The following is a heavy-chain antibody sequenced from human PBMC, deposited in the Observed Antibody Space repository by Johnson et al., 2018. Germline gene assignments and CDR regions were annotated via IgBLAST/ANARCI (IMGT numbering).Heavy chain of an antibody. D-gene: IGHD3-22*01. CDR3: ARDHPVDYYYDTPSPDVFDI. CDR1: GFTFSSYA. V-gene: IGHV3-33*01. Sequence: QVQLVQSGGGVVQXGRSLRLSCEASGFTFSSYAMHWVRQTPGKGLEWVAVIWYDGGKKYYADSVKGRFTVSRDNSKNTLYLQRNSLRAEDTAVYYCARDHPVDYYYDTPSPDVFDIWGQGTMVTVSS. CDR2: IWYDGGKK. J-gene: IGHJ3*02.